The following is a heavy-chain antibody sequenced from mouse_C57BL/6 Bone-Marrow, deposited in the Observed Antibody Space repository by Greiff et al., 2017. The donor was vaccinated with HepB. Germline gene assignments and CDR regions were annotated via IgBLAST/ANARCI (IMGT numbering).Heavy chain of an antibody. CDR2: INSDGGST. Sequence: EVKLEESGGGLVQPGESLKLSCESNEYEFPSHDMSWVRKTPEKRLELVAAINSDGGSTYYPDTMERRFIISRDNTKKTLYLQMSSLRSEDTALYYCARPSLGLGAMDYWGQGTSVTVSS. D-gene: IGHD4-1*01. J-gene: IGHJ4*01. CDR3: ARPSLGLGAMDY. V-gene: IGHV5-2*03. CDR1: EYEFPSHD.